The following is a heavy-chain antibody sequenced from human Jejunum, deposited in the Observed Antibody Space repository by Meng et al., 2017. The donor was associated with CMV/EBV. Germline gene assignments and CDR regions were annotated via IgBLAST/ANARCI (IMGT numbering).Heavy chain of an antibody. D-gene: IGHD3-16*01. CDR1: GYTFIDYY. CDR2: INPNTGGT. V-gene: IGHV1-2*02. Sequence: SGYTFIDYYIFWVRQAPGQGLEWMGWINPNTGGTTYSQKFQGRVTMTRDTSISTAYMEVTRLRSDDTAVYYCARDWGAYTDYFFDYWGQGTLVTVSS. J-gene: IGHJ4*02. CDR3: ARDWGAYTDYFFDY.